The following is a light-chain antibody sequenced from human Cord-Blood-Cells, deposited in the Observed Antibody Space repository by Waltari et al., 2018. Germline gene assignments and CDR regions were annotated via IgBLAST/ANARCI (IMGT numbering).Light chain of an antibody. CDR3: QSYDSSLSGSV. CDR2: GNS. J-gene: IGLJ2*01. V-gene: IGLV1-40*01. CDR1: SSNIGAGYD. Sequence: QSVLTQPPTVSGAPGQRVTISCPGSSSNIGAGYDVHWYQQLPGTAPKLLIYGNSNRPSGVPDLFSGSKSGTSASLAITGLQAEDEADYYCQSYDSSLSGSVFGGGTKLTVL.